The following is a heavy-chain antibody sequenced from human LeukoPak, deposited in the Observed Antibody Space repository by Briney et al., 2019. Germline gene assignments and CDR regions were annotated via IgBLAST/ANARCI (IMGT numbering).Heavy chain of an antibody. Sequence: GGSLRLSCVGSGFTFSNYWMTWVRQAPGKGLQWVANIKQDGSEKFHVDSADGRFTISRDNAKNSVYLEMVSLRVEDTAVYYCARGRLDDYFDFWGQGTLVTVSS. CDR2: IKQDGSEK. D-gene: IGHD1-1*01. CDR3: ARGRLDDYFDF. V-gene: IGHV3-7*01. CDR1: GFTFSNYW. J-gene: IGHJ4*02.